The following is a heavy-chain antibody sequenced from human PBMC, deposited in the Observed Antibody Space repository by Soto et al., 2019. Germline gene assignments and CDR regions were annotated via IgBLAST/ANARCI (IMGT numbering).Heavy chain of an antibody. Sequence: PGGSLRLSCAASGFTFSSYGMHWVRQAPGKGLEWVAVIWYDGSNKCYADSVKGRFTISRDNSKNTLYLQMNSLRAEDTAVYYCAGQRYNWNDGDASDIWGQGTMVTVSS. D-gene: IGHD1-20*01. CDR2: IWYDGSNK. V-gene: IGHV3-33*03. CDR3: AGQRYNWNDGDASDI. J-gene: IGHJ3*02. CDR1: GFTFSSYG.